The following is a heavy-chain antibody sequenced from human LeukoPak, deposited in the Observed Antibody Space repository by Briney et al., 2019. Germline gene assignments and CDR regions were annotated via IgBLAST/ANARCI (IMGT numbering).Heavy chain of an antibody. CDR1: GVSISSYY. CDR2: IYTSGST. D-gene: IGHD3-10*01. V-gene: IGHV4-4*07. J-gene: IGHJ4*02. Sequence: PSETLSLTCTVSGVSISSYYWSWIRQPAGKGLEWIGRIYTSGSTNYYPSLKSRVTISVDKSKSQVSLKLSSVTAADTAVYYCARDLGSGNYQELDYWGQGTLVTVSS. CDR3: ARDLGSGNYQELDY.